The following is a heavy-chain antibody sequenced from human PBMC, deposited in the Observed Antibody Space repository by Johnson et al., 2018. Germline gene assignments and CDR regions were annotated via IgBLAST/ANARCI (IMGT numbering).Heavy chain of an antibody. CDR3: TRVGFWRGYWIRTRDFQH. CDR2: IRSKAYGGTT. Sequence: EVQLVESGGGLVKPGRSLRLSCTASGFTFGDYAMSWFRQAPGKGLEWVGFIRSKAYGGTTEYAASVKGRFTISRDGSKRIAYLQMNSLKTEDTAVYYCTRVGFWRGYWIRTRDFQHWGQGTLVTVSS. V-gene: IGHV3-49*05. D-gene: IGHD3-3*01. J-gene: IGHJ1*01. CDR1: GFTFGDYA.